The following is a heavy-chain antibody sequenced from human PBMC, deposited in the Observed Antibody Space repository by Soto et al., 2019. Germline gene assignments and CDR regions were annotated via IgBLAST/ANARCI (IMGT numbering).Heavy chain of an antibody. CDR1: GDSIGSYY. J-gene: IGHJ5*01. CDR2: IYTRGIT. Sequence: SETLSLTCTVSGDSIGSYYWSWIRQSAGRGLEWVGRIYTRGITNYNPSLKSRVSMSVDTSKKQFSLNLTSVTAADTAVYYCARQTTYSSSWYDSWGQGTLVTVSS. CDR3: ARQTTYSSSWYDS. V-gene: IGHV4-4*07. D-gene: IGHD6-13*01.